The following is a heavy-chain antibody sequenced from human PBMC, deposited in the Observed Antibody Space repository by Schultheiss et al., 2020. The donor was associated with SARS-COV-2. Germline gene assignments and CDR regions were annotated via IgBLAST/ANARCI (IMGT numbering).Heavy chain of an antibody. CDR2: ISWNSGSI. D-gene: IGHD2-15*01. V-gene: IGHV3-9*01. J-gene: IGHJ4*02. CDR1: GFTFDDYA. Sequence: GGSLRLSCAASGFTFDDYAMHWVRQAPGKGLEWVSGISWNSGSIGYADSVKGRFTISRDNAKNSLYLQMNSLRAEDTAVYYCAVGFIRWSQGTLVTVSS. CDR3: AVGFIR.